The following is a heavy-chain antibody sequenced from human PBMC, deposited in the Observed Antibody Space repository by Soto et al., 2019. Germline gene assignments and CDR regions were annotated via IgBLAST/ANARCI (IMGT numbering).Heavy chain of an antibody. D-gene: IGHD5-12*01. CDR3: ARNGGYSGYEYYYYGMDV. CDR1: GGTFSSYA. Sequence: QVQLVQSGAEVKKPGSSVKVSCKASGGTFSSYAISWVRQAPGQGLEWMGGIIPIFGTANYAQKFKGRVTITADEYTSTAYMELSSLRSEDTAVYYCARNGGYSGYEYYYYGMDVWGQGTTVTVSS. V-gene: IGHV1-69*01. CDR2: IIPIFGTA. J-gene: IGHJ6*02.